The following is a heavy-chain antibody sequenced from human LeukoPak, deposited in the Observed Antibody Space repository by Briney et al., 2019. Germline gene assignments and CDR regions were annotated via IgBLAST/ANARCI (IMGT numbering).Heavy chain of an antibody. CDR3: ARISYYYGSGSYYNVD. Sequence: SETLSLTCAVYGGSFSGYYWSWIRQPPGKGLEWIGEINHSGSTNYNPSLKSRVTISVDTSKNQFSLKLSSVTAADTAVYYCARISYYYGSGSYYNVDWGQGTLVTDSS. V-gene: IGHV4-34*01. D-gene: IGHD3-10*01. CDR2: INHSGST. J-gene: IGHJ4*02. CDR1: GGSFSGYY.